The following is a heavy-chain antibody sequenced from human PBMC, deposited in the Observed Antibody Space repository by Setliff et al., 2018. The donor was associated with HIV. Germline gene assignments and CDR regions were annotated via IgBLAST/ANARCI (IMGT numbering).Heavy chain of an antibody. D-gene: IGHD3-16*01. CDR2: IYYHGST. Sequence: PSETLSLTCTVSGGSISSTNYFWGWIRQPPGKGPEWIGTIYYHGSTYYNPSLKSRVTISIDTSKNQFSLQLTSVTAADTAVYYCVNPSGAMGDFDSWGQGTLVTVSS. J-gene: IGHJ4*02. CDR3: VNPSGAMGDFDS. CDR1: GGSISSTNYF. V-gene: IGHV4-39*01.